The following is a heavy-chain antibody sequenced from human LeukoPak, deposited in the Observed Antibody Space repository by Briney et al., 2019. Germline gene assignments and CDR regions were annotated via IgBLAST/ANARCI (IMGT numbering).Heavy chain of an antibody. D-gene: IGHD7-27*01. V-gene: IGHV3-7*01. J-gene: IGHJ4*02. CDR2: IKTDGSLT. CDR3: ARDLNWETY. CDR1: GFTFSSYW. Sequence: PGGSLRLSCDASGFTFSSYWMTWVRQAPGKGLEWVANIKTDGSLTYYVDSVKGRFTISRDNAKNSPYLQMNSLRAEDTAVCYCARDLNWETYWGQGTLVSVSS.